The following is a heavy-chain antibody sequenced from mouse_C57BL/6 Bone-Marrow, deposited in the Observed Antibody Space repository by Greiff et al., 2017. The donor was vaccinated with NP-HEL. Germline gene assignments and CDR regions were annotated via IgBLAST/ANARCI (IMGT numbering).Heavy chain of an antibody. CDR2: ISSGGSYT. CDR3: ARRAYFDY. Sequence: EVKLMESGGDLVKPGGSLKLSCAASGFTFSSYGMSWVRQTPDKRLEWVATISSGGSYTYYPDSVKGRFTISRDNAKNTLYLQMSSLKSEDTAMYYCARRAYFDYWGQGTTLTVSS. V-gene: IGHV5-6*02. J-gene: IGHJ2*01. CDR1: GFTFSSYG.